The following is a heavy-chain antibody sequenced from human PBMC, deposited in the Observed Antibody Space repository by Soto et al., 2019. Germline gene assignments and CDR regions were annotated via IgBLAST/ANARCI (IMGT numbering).Heavy chain of an antibody. V-gene: IGHV3-9*01. Sequence: EVQLVESGGGLVQPGRSLRLSCAASGFTFDDYAMHWVRQAPGKGLEWVSGISWNSGSIGYADSVKGRFTISRDNAKNSLYLQMNSLRAEDTALYYCAKAGGRAAAHQYYYYYYMDVWGKGTTVTVSS. CDR3: AKAGGRAAAHQYYYYYYMDV. CDR2: ISWNSGSI. D-gene: IGHD6-13*01. CDR1: GFTFDDYA. J-gene: IGHJ6*03.